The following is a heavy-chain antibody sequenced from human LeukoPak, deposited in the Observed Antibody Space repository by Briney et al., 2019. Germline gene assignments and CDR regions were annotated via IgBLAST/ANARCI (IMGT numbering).Heavy chain of an antibody. D-gene: IGHD1-7*01. J-gene: IGHJ4*02. V-gene: IGHV3-7*01. Sequence: GGSLRLSCAASGLTFSKYWVTWVRQAPGKGLEWVAHINQGGGERYYVDSVKGRFTISRDNAKNLVFLQMNSLRAEDTAVYYCARGWNYAFRFDDWGQGTLITVSS. CDR1: GLTFSKYW. CDR2: INQGGGER. CDR3: ARGWNYAFRFDD.